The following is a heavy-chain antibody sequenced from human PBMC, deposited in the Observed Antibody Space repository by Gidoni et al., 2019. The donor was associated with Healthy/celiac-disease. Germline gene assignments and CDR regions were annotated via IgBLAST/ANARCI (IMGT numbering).Heavy chain of an antibody. CDR3: TTDLAYYGSARPDY. Sequence: EVQLVESGGGLVKPGGSLRLSCAASGFTFSNAWMNWVRQDPGKGLEWVGSSKSKTDGGTTDYDAPVKGRFTISRDDSKNTLYLQMNSLKTEDTAVYYCTTDLAYYGSARPDYWGQGTLVTVSS. CDR2: SKSKTDGGTT. D-gene: IGHD3-10*01. V-gene: IGHV3-15*07. J-gene: IGHJ4*02. CDR1: GFTFSNAW.